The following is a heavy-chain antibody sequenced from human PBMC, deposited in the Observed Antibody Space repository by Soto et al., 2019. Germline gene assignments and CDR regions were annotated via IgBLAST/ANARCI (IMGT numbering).Heavy chain of an antibody. CDR3: ARAKEYSSSSGMDV. CDR2: TYFRSQWYN. V-gene: IGHV6-1*01. Sequence: SQTLSLTCAISGDSVSSNSAAWNWIRQSPSRGLEWLGRTYFRSQWYNDYAVSVKSRITINPDTSKNHFSLQLNSETPEDTAVYYCARAKEYSSSSGMDVWGQGTTVTVSS. D-gene: IGHD6-6*01. J-gene: IGHJ6*02. CDR1: GDSVSSNSAA.